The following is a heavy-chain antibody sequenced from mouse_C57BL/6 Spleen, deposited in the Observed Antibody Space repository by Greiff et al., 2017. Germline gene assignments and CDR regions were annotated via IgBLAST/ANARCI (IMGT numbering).Heavy chain of an antibody. CDR2: ISSGSSTI. J-gene: IGHJ4*01. Sequence: DVMLVESGGGLVKPGGSLKLSCAASGFTFSDYGMHWVRQAPEKGLEWVAYISSGSSTIYYADTVKGRFTISRDNAKNTLFLQMTSLRSEDTAMYYCARPSYYYGSSYDAMDYWGQGTSVTVSS. CDR1: GFTFSDYG. CDR3: ARPSYYYGSSYDAMDY. D-gene: IGHD1-1*01. V-gene: IGHV5-17*01.